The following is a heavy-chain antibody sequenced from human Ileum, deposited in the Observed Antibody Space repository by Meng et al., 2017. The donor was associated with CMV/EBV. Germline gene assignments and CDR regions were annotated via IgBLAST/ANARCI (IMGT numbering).Heavy chain of an antibody. CDR1: GFTFRSYG. CDR3: ARRGYSSNAFDI. J-gene: IGHJ3*02. D-gene: IGHD5-18*01. Sequence: GESLKISCAASGFTFRSYGMHWVRQAPGKGLEWVAFIRNDESNQYYADSVKGRFTISRDISKNTLYLQMNSLRVEDTAVYYCARRGYSSNAFDIWGQGTMVTVSS. V-gene: IGHV3-30*02. CDR2: IRNDESNQ.